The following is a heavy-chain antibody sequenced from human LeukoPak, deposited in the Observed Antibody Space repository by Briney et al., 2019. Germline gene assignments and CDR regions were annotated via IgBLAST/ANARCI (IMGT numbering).Heavy chain of an antibody. CDR1: GYTSTHDW. D-gene: IGHD3-3*01. Sequence: NRGESLKISCKSSGYTSTHDWIGWVRQMPGKGLEWMGIIYPRDSTTRYSPAFEGQVTISVDKSITTAYLQWSSLKASDTAMYYCARRAIIQGTSALDFWGQGTVVIVSS. V-gene: IGHV5-51*01. CDR2: IYPRDSTT. J-gene: IGHJ4*02. CDR3: ARRAIIQGTSALDF.